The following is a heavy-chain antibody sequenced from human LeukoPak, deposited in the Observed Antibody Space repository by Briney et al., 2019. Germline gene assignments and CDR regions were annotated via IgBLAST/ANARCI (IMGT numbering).Heavy chain of an antibody. CDR3: ALFEVVVGSTQDF. D-gene: IGHD2-15*01. J-gene: IGHJ4*02. CDR1: GGSISSYY. Sequence: SETLSLTCTVSGGSISSYYWSWIRQPPGKGLEWIGYIYYSGSTNYNPSLKSRVTISVDTSKNQFSLKLSSVTAADTAVYYCALFEVVVGSTQDFWGQGTLVTVSS. V-gene: IGHV4-59*12. CDR2: IYYSGST.